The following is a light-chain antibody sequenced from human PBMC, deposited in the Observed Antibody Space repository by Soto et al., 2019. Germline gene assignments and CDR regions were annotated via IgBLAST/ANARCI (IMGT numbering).Light chain of an antibody. CDR3: AAWDDSLNGYV. CDR2: SNN. CDR1: SSKIGSNT. Sequence: QRVLTQAVSGSGADRGGRPIINHENSSKIGSNTVNWYQQHPGTAPKLLIYSNNQRPSGVPDRFSGSKSGTSASLAISGLQSEDEADYYCAAWDDSLNGYVFGTGTKVTVL. V-gene: IGLV1-44*01. J-gene: IGLJ1*01.